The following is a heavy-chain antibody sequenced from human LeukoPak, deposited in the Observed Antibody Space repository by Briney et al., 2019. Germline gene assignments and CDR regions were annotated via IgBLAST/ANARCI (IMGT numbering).Heavy chain of an antibody. CDR3: ARAGGSWYNLYNWFDP. CDR2: ISSSSSYI. V-gene: IGHV3-21*01. D-gene: IGHD6-13*01. CDR1: GFTFSSYS. Sequence: GGTLSLSCAASGFTFSSYSMNCVRQAPGQGLECVSSISSSSSYIYYADSVKGRFTISRDNAKNSLYLQMNSLRAEDTAVYYCARAGGSWYNLYNWFDPWGQGTLVTVSS. J-gene: IGHJ5*02.